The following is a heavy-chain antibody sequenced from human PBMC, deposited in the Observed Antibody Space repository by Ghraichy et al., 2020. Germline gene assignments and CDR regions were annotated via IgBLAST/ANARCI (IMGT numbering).Heavy chain of an antibody. CDR2: INAGNGNT. CDR3: ARGPRETYGSGSRNWFDP. V-gene: IGHV1-3*01. D-gene: IGHD3-10*01. CDR1: GYTFTSCA. Sequence: ASVKVSCKASGYTFTSCAMHWVRQAPGQRLEWMGWINAGNGNTKYSQKFQGRVTITRDTSASTAYMELSSLRSEDTAVYYCARGPRETYGSGSRNWFDPWGQGTLVTVSS. J-gene: IGHJ5*02.